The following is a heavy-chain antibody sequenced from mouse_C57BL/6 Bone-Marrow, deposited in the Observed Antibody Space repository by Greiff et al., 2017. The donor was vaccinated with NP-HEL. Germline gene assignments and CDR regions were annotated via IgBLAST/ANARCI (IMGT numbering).Heavy chain of an antibody. CDR3: ARAGLGPYYFDD. J-gene: IGHJ2*01. Sequence: EVKLMESGGGLVKPGGSLKLSCAASGFTFSSYAMSWVRQTPEKRLEWVATISDGGSYTYYPDNVKGRFTISRDNAKNNLYLQMSHLKSEDTAMYYCARAGLGPYYFDDWGQGTTLTVSS. V-gene: IGHV5-4*03. CDR1: GFTFSSYA. CDR2: ISDGGSYT. D-gene: IGHD4-1*01.